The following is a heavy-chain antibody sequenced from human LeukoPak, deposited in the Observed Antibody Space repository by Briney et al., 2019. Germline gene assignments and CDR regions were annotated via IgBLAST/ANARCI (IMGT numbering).Heavy chain of an antibody. CDR3: ATGIKVAGTGMDV. CDR2: VYPGDSDS. CDR1: GYSFTTYW. J-gene: IGHJ6*02. Sequence: GESLEISCKGSGYSFTTYWIGWVRPLPGKGLEWMGTVYPGDSDSRYSQSFQGQDIISADKSINAAYLQWKSLKASDTATYYCATGIKVAGTGMDVWGQGTTVTVSS. D-gene: IGHD6-19*01. V-gene: IGHV5-51*01.